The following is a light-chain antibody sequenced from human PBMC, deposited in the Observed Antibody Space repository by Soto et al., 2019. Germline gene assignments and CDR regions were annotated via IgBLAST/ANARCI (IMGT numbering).Light chain of an antibody. CDR2: GNR. CDR1: SSNLGAGYD. V-gene: IGLV1-40*01. CDR3: QAYDYSLTGSV. J-gene: IGLJ3*02. Sequence: SVLTHPPSVPWAPGHGVTLACTGNSSNLGAGYDVHWYQQLPGAAPKLVIFGNRNRPSGVPERFSGSKSGTSASLAITGLQAEDEADYHCQAYDYSLTGSVFGGGTKVTVL.